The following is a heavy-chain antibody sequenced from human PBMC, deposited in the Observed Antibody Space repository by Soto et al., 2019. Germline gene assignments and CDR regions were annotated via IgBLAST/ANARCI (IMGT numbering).Heavy chain of an antibody. Sequence: EVQLLESGGGLVQPGGSLRLSCAASGFTVSRYAMSWVRQAPGKGLEWVSAISGSGGSTYYADSVKGRFTISRDNSKNTLYLQMNSLRAEDTAVYYCAKGGDYGSGLFDPWGQGTLVTVSS. CDR3: AKGGDYGSGLFDP. CDR1: GFTVSRYA. V-gene: IGHV3-23*01. D-gene: IGHD3-10*01. CDR2: ISGSGGST. J-gene: IGHJ5*02.